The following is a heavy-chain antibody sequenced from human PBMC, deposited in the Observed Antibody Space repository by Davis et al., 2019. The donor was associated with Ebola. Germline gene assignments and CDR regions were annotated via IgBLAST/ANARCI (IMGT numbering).Heavy chain of an antibody. CDR1: GFTFSSYS. V-gene: IGHV3-21*01. J-gene: IGHJ6*02. CDR3: ARSIDYGSGSSPNYYYGMDV. Sequence: GASLKISCAASGFTFSSYSMNWVRQAPGKGLEWVSSISSSSSYIYYADSVKGRFTISRDNAKNSLYLQMNSLRAEDTAVYYCARSIDYGSGSSPNYYYGMDVWGQGTTVTVSS. D-gene: IGHD3-10*01. CDR2: ISSSSSYI.